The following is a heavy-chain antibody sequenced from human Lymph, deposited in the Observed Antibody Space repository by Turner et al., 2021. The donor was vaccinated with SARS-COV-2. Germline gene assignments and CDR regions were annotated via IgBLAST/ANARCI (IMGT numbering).Heavy chain of an antibody. CDR3: ATVLCTGSSCYYYGMDV. Sequence: QVQLVQSGAEVKKRGASVQVSCKVSGYTLTELSMHWVRQAPGKGLEWMGGFDPEDGEIIYAQKFQGRVTMTEDTSTDTAYMELSSLRSEDTAVYYCATVLCTGSSCYYYGMDVWGQGTTVTVSS. CDR2: FDPEDGEI. J-gene: IGHJ6*02. V-gene: IGHV1-24*01. CDR1: GYTLTELS. D-gene: IGHD2-15*01.